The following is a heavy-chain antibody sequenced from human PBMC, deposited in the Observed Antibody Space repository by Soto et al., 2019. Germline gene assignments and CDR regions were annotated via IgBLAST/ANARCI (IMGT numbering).Heavy chain of an antibody. J-gene: IGHJ4*02. CDR3: ARDGPYYYDSSGYYSAY. CDR2: IIPIFGTA. Sequence: SVKVSCKASGGTFSSYAISWVRQAPGQGLEWMGGIIPIFGTANYAQKFQGRVTITADKSASTAYMELSSLRSEDTAVYYCARDGPYYYDSSGYYSAYWGQGTLVTVSS. V-gene: IGHV1-69*06. CDR1: GGTFSSYA. D-gene: IGHD3-22*01.